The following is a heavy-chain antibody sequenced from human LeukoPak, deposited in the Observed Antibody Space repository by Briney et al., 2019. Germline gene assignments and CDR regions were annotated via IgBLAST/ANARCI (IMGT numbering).Heavy chain of an antibody. D-gene: IGHD4-23*01. CDR1: GGSISSRSYY. Sequence: SETLSLTCTVSGGSISSRSYYWGWIRQPPGKGLEWIGCIYYSGSTSYNPSLKSRVTISVDTSKNQFSLKLSSVTAADTAVYYCARQFGSFVPYGGDPDRLGYWGQGTLVTVAS. CDR3: ARQFGSFVPYGGDPDRLGY. J-gene: IGHJ4*02. V-gene: IGHV4-39*01. CDR2: IYYSGST.